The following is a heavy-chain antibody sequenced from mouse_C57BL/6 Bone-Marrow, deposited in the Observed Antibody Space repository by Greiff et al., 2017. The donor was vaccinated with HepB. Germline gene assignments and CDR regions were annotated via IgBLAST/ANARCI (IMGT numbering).Heavy chain of an antibody. V-gene: IGHV5-12*01. CDR1: GFTFSDDY. CDR3: ARGSYRGYYAMDY. Sequence: EVMLVESGGGLVQPGGSLKLSCAASGFTFSDDYMYWVRQTPEKRMEWVAYISNGGGSTYYPDTVKGRFTISRDNAKNTLYLQMSRLKSEDTAMYYCARGSYRGYYAMDYWGQGTSVTVSS. J-gene: IGHJ4*01. CDR2: ISNGGGST. D-gene: IGHD2-12*01.